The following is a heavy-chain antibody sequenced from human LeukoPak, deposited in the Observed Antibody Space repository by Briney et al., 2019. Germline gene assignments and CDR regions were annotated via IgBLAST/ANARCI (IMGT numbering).Heavy chain of an antibody. CDR2: ISSSSSTI. J-gene: IGHJ2*01. D-gene: IGHD3-22*01. CDR3: ARDTVNYYDSSGFCWYFDL. V-gene: IGHV3-48*04. Sequence: GGSLRLSCAASGFTFSSYSMNWVRQAPGKGLEWVSYISSSSSTIYYADSVKGRFTISRDNAKNSLYLQMNSLRAEDTAVYYCARDTVNYYDSSGFCWYFDLWGRGTLVTVSS. CDR1: GFTFSSYS.